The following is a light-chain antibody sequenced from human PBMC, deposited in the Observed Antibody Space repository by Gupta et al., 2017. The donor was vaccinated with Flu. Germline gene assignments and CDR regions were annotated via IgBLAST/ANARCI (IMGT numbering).Light chain of an antibody. Sequence: DVVLTQSPLSLPVTLGQPASISCKSSQSLVYSDGDTSLSWFRQRPGQSPRRLIYQVSKRDSGVPDRFSGSGSGTDSTLSISRVEVEDVGVYYYCMQGIHWPWTFGQGTKVEI. CDR2: QVS. J-gene: IGKJ1*01. CDR3: MQGIHWPWT. V-gene: IGKV2-30*01. CDR1: QSLVYSDGDTS.